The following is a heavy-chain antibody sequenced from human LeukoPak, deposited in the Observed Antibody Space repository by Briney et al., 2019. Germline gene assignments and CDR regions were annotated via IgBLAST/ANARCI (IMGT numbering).Heavy chain of an antibody. CDR3: ATDIHDILTGYRYIDY. CDR2: IYYSGST. D-gene: IGHD3-9*01. J-gene: IGHJ4*02. V-gene: IGHV4-59*12. Sequence: SETLSLTCTVSGGSISSYYWSWIRQPPGKGLEWIGYIYYSGSTNYNPSLKSRVTISVDTSKNQFSLKLSSVTAADTAVYYCATDIHDILTGYRYIDYWGQGTLVTVSS. CDR1: GGSISSYY.